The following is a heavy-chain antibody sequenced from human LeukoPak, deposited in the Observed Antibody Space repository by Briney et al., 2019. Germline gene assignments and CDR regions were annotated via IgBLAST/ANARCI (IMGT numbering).Heavy chain of an antibody. D-gene: IGHD6-19*01. CDR3: VKNDGWFHLAQ. J-gene: IGHJ4*02. V-gene: IGHV3-7*03. CDR1: GFYFRDHW. Sequence: PGGSLRLYCAASGFYFRDHWMDWVRQAPGQGLEWVGHIKTDGSETYYLDSLKGRISISRDNTNNALYLQMNSLRVEDTAVYYCVKNDGWFHLAQWGQGTLVTVSS. CDR2: IKTDGSET.